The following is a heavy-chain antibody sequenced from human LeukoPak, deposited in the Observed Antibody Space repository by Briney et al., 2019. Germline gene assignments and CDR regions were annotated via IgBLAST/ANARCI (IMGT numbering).Heavy chain of an antibody. CDR2: IWYDGSKK. CDR3: ARAHSSSSTFDL. Sequence: GGSLRLSCAASGFTFSDYGTHWVRQAPGQGLECVALIWYDGSKKYYADSVKGRFTISRDNTKNTLYLQLNSLRADDTAVYYCARAHSSSSTFDLWGQGTLVTVSS. CDR1: GFTFSDYG. D-gene: IGHD6-6*01. V-gene: IGHV3-33*01. J-gene: IGHJ4*02.